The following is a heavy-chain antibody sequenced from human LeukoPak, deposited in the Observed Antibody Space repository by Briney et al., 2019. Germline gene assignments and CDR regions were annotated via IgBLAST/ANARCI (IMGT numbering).Heavy chain of an antibody. CDR1: GFTFSSYG. J-gene: IGHJ4*02. Sequence: PGGSLRLSCAASGFTFSSYGMHWVRQAPGKGLEWVAFIRYDGSNKHYADSVKGRFTISRDNAKNSLYLQMNSLRAEDTALYYCAKDRGYDSSGYFMYWGQGTLVTVSS. CDR3: AKDRGYDSSGYFMY. CDR2: IRYDGSNK. D-gene: IGHD3-22*01. V-gene: IGHV3-30*02.